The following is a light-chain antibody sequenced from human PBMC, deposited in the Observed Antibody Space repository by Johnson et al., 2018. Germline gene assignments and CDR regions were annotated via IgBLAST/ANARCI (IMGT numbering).Light chain of an antibody. V-gene: IGLV1-51*02. CDR1: SSNIGNNY. CDR3: GTWGSSLSAGNG. J-gene: IGLJ1*01. Sequence: QSVLTQPPSVSAAPGQKVTISCSGSSSNIGNNYVSWYQQLPGTAPKLLIYENNKRPSGIPDRFSGSKSGTSATLGITGLQTGVEADYHCGTWGSSLSAGNGCGTGTKSTVL. CDR2: ENN.